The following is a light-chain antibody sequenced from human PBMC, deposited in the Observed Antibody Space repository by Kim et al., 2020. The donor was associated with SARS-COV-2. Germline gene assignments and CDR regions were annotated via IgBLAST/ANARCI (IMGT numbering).Light chain of an antibody. CDR2: KVN. J-gene: IGLJ1*01. V-gene: IGLV2-8*01. CDR3: SSYAGSNNYV. Sequence: GQSVTISCTGTSSDVGDYNFVSWYQQHPGKAPKLMISKVNKRPSGVPDRFSGSKSGNTASLTVSGLQAEDEADYYCSSYAGSNNYVFGTGTKVTVL. CDR1: SSDVGDYNF.